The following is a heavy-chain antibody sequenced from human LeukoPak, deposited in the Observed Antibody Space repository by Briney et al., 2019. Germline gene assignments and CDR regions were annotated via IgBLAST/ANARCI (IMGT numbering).Heavy chain of an antibody. Sequence: LVKVSCKASGGTFSSYTISWVRQAPGQGLEWMGRIIPILGIANYAQKFQGRVTITADKSTSTAYMELSSLRSEDTAVYYCARGRYGSGTLYYFDYWGQGTLVTVSS. CDR3: ARGRYGSGTLYYFDY. V-gene: IGHV1-69*02. D-gene: IGHD3-10*01. CDR2: IIPILGIA. J-gene: IGHJ4*02. CDR1: GGTFSSYT.